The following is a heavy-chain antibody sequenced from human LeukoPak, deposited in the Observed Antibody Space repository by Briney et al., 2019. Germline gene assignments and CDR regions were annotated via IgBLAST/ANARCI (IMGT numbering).Heavy chain of an antibody. D-gene: IGHD3-10*01. V-gene: IGHV3-23*01. CDR3: AKGYYGSGSYGWFDP. J-gene: IGHJ5*02. CDR2: ISGSGDRT. Sequence: QAGGPLRLSCAASGFTFSSSGMIWVRQAPGKGLEWVSAISGSGDRTYHADSVKGRFTISRDNSRNTLYLHMNSLRAEDTAVYYCAKGYYGSGSYGWFDPWGQGTLVTVSS. CDR1: GFTFSSSG.